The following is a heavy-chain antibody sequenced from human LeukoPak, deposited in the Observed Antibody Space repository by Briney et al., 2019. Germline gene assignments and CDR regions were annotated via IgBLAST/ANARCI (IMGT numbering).Heavy chain of an antibody. Sequence: GGSLRLSCAASGFTFSSYAMHWVRQAPGKGLEWVAVISYDGSNKYYADSVKGRFTISRDNSKNTLYLQMNSLRAEDTAVYYCARGGIAVAGTAFDYWGQGTLVTVSS. J-gene: IGHJ4*02. D-gene: IGHD6-19*01. V-gene: IGHV3-30*04. CDR1: GFTFSSYA. CDR3: ARGGIAVAGTAFDY. CDR2: ISYDGSNK.